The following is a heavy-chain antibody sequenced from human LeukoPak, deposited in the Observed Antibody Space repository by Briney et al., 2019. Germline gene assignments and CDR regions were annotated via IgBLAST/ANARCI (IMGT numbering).Heavy chain of an antibody. V-gene: IGHV4-59*11. CDR3: ARDLGGSGWYGYYYGMDV. Sequence: PSETLSLTCTVSGGSISSHHWSWIRQPPGKGLEWIGYIYDSGSTNYNPSLKSRVTISVDTSKNQFSLKLSSVTAADTAVYYCARDLGGSGWYGYYYGMDVWGQGTTVTVSS. CDR1: GGSISSHH. CDR2: IYDSGST. J-gene: IGHJ6*02. D-gene: IGHD6-19*01.